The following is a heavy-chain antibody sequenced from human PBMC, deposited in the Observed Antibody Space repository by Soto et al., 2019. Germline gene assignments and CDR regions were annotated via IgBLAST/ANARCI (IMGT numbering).Heavy chain of an antibody. D-gene: IGHD5-18*01. CDR1: GGSINSGGYC. Sequence: QVQLQESGPGRVKPSQTLSLTCTVSGGSINSGGYCWSWIRQHPGKGMDWIGCISYGGSTSYNPSLKSRVTISVDTSKNQFSLKLTSVTAADTAVYYCSRGILVWGQGALITVSS. V-gene: IGHV4-31*03. CDR2: ISYGGST. CDR3: SRGILV. J-gene: IGHJ4*02.